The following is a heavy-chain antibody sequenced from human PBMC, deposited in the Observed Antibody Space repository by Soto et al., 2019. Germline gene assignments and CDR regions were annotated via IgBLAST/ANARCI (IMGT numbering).Heavy chain of an antibody. CDR1: GFTFSSYA. Sequence: PGGSLRLSCAASGFTFSSYAMSWVRQAPGKGLEWVSAISGSGGSTYYADSVKGRFTISRDNSKNTLYLQMNSLRAEDTAVYYCAKGRYGSGSYYGPFDYWGQGTLVTVSS. CDR3: AKGRYGSGSYYGPFDY. J-gene: IGHJ4*02. V-gene: IGHV3-23*01. CDR2: ISGSGGST. D-gene: IGHD3-10*01.